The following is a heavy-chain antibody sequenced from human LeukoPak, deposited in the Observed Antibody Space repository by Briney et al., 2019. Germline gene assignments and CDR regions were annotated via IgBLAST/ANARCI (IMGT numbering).Heavy chain of an antibody. Sequence: PGGSLRLSCAASGFTFSSYSMNWVRQAPGKGLEWVSSISSSSSYIYYADSVKGRFTISRDNAKNSLYLQMNSLRAEDTAVYYCARASRSRGFGELWYFDYWGQGTLVTVSS. CDR1: GFTFSSYS. V-gene: IGHV3-21*01. J-gene: IGHJ4*02. D-gene: IGHD3-10*01. CDR2: ISSSSSYI. CDR3: ARASRSRGFGELWYFDY.